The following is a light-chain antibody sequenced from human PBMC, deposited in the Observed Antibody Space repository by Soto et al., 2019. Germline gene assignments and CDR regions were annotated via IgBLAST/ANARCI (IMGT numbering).Light chain of an antibody. Sequence: EIVLTQSPATLSLSPGERATLSCRASQSVSSYLAWYQQKPGQAPRLLIYDASNRATGIPARFSGSGSGTDFTLTISSLETEDFAVYDCQQRSNWPPGFTFGPGTKVAIK. V-gene: IGKV3-11*01. CDR3: QQRSNWPPGFT. J-gene: IGKJ3*01. CDR1: QSVSSY. CDR2: DAS.